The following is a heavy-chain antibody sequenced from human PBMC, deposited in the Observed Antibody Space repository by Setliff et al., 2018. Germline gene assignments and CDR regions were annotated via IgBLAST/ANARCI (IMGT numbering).Heavy chain of an antibody. D-gene: IGHD2-2*01. Sequence: SETLSLTCIVAGDSISNTGYYWGWIRQPTGKGLEWIGRIYNSGTTNYNPSLKSRATLSVDTSKNQFSLKLSSVTAADTAVYYCARRRGSPDIVVVPAAYGADYYYYMDVWGKGTTVTVSS. J-gene: IGHJ6*03. V-gene: IGHV4-39*01. CDR3: ARRRGSPDIVVVPAAYGADYYYYMDV. CDR2: IYNSGTT. CDR1: GDSISNTGYY.